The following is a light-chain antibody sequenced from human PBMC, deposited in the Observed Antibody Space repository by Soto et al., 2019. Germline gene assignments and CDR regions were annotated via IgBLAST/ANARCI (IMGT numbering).Light chain of an antibody. J-gene: IGKJ2*01. Sequence: EIVMTQSPATLSVSPGERGTLSCRASQSINSNLAWYQQKPGQAPRLLIDGASTRATGIPARFSGSGSGTEFTLTISSLQSEDFAVYYCQQYGSSYTFGQGTKLEIK. V-gene: IGKV3D-15*01. CDR2: GAS. CDR1: QSINSN. CDR3: QQYGSSYT.